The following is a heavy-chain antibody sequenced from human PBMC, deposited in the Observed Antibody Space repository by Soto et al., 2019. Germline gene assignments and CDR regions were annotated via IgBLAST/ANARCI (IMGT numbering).Heavy chain of an antibody. Sequence: GGSLRLSCAASGFTFSSYAMSWVRQAPGKGLEWVSAISGSGGSKYYADSVKGRFTISRDNSKNTQYLQMNSLRAEDTAVYYCSKDVPYSSSGYSPPGAFDIWGQGTMVTVSS. CDR1: GFTFSSYA. V-gene: IGHV3-23*01. D-gene: IGHD6-13*01. J-gene: IGHJ3*02. CDR3: SKDVPYSSSGYSPPGAFDI. CDR2: ISGSGGSK.